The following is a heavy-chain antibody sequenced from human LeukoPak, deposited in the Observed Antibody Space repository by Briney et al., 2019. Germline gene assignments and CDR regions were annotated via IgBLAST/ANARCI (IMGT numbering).Heavy chain of an antibody. V-gene: IGHV4-59*12. CDR1: GGSISSYY. CDR2: IYYSGST. Sequence: SETLSLTCTVSGGSISSYYWSWIRQPPGKGLEWIGYIYYSGSTNYNPSLKSRVTISVDRSKNQFFLKLSSVTAADTAVYYCAGDYGDYGLFDYWGQGTLVTVSS. CDR3: AGDYGDYGLFDY. J-gene: IGHJ4*02. D-gene: IGHD4-17*01.